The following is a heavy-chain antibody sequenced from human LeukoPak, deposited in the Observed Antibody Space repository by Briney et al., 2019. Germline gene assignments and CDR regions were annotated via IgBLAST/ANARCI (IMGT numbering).Heavy chain of an antibody. V-gene: IGHV3-48*03. CDR1: GFTFSSYE. D-gene: IGHD5-24*01. Sequence: GGSLRLSCAASGFTFSSYEMNWVRQAPGKGLEWVSYISSSGSTIYYADSVKGRFTISRDNAKNSLYLQMNSLRAEDTAVYYCARDNGYNCVDYWGQGTLVTVSS. CDR2: ISSSGSTI. J-gene: IGHJ4*02. CDR3: ARDNGYNCVDY.